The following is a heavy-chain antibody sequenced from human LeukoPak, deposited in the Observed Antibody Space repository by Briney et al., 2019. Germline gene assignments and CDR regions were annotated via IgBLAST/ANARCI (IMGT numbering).Heavy chain of an antibody. CDR1: GVSISSISYY. J-gene: IGHJ4*02. CDR3: ARHQGDSGGYDENYFDY. Sequence: SETLSLTCTVSGVSISSISYYWGWIRQPPGKGLEWIGSIYYSGITYYNPSLKSRVTISVDTSKNQFSLKLSSVAAADTAVYYCARHQGDSGGYDENYFDYWGQGTLVTVSS. D-gene: IGHD5-12*01. V-gene: IGHV4-39*01. CDR2: IYYSGIT.